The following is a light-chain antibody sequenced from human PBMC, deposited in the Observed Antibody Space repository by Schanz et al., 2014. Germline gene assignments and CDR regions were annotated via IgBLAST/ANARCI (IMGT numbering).Light chain of an antibody. J-gene: IGKJ4*01. Sequence: DIVMTQSPDSLAVSLGERATINCKSSQSVLYSSNNKNYLAWYQQKPGQPPKLLIYWASTRESGVPDRFSGSGSGTDFTLTITSLQAEGVGVYYCQQYYSIPLTFGGGTKVQIK. CDR2: WAS. CDR3: QQYYSIPLT. V-gene: IGKV4-1*01. CDR1: QSVLYSSNNKNY.